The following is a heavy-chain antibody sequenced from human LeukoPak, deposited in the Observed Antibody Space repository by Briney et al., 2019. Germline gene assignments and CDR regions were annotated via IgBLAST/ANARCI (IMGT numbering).Heavy chain of an antibody. CDR2: IYYSGST. V-gene: IGHV4-39*01. J-gene: IGHJ6*02. CDR3: ARSSPHYYDILTGSVEYYYYGMDV. CDR1: SGSISSGDYY. D-gene: IGHD3-9*01. Sequence: TSQTLSLTCTVSSGSISSGDYYWGWIRQPPGKGLEWIGSIYYSGSTYYNPSLKSRVTISVDTSKNQFSLKLSSVTAADTAVYYCARSSPHYYDILTGSVEYYYYGMDVWGQGTTVTVSS.